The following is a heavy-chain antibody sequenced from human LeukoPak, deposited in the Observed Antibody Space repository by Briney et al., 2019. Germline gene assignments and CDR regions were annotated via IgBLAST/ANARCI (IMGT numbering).Heavy chain of an antibody. CDR1: GYTFTSYG. V-gene: IGHV1-18*01. CDR3: ARGSGHSSSWYFGVEEEVH. J-gene: IGHJ4*02. CDR2: ISAYNGNT. Sequence: ASVKVSCKASGYTFTSYGISWVRQAPGQGLEWMGWISAYNGNTNYAQKLQGRVTMTTDTSTSTAYMELRSLRSDDTAVYYCARGSGHSSSWYFGVEEEVHWGQGTLVTVSS. D-gene: IGHD6-13*01.